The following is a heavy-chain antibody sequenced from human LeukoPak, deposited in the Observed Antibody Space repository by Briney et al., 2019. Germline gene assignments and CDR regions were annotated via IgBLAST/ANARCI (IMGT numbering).Heavy chain of an antibody. CDR1: GFTFSSYE. CDR3: ARSGSWYLGAFDI. D-gene: IGHD6-13*01. J-gene: IGHJ3*02. CDR2: ISSSGSTI. V-gene: IGHV3-48*03. Sequence: GGSLRLSCAASGFTFSSYEMNWVRQAPGKGLEWVSYISSSGSTIYYADSVKGRFTISRDNAKNSLYLQMNSLRAEDTAVYYCARSGSWYLGAFDIWGQGTMVTVSS.